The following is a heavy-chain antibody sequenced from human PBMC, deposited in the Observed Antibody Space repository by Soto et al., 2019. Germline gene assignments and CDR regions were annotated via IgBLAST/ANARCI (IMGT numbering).Heavy chain of an antibody. CDR2: ISGGGDAT. D-gene: IGHD3-10*01. CDR1: GFTFSGYA. J-gene: IGHJ2*01. CDR3: ARKVSGSTGRPDLWYFAL. Sequence: EVQLLDSGGGLVQPGGSLRLSCAASGFTFSGYALTWVRQAPGKGLEWVSAISGGGDATFYAYSVKGRFTISSDNSKNTLYLQMNPLRAEDTAVYYCARKVSGSTGRPDLWYFALWGRGTLVTVSS. V-gene: IGHV3-23*01.